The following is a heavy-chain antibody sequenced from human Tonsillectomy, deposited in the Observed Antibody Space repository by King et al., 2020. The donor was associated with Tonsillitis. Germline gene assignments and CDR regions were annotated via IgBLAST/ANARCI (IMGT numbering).Heavy chain of an antibody. CDR3: AKEPWWRLDS. V-gene: IGHV3-7*03. CDR1: GFTFSSHY. Sequence: VQLVESGGGLVQPGGSLRLSCAASGFTFSSHYMSWVRQAPGKGRECVAKIRPDGSEKYYVDSVKGRFTVSRDNAKNSLYLQINSLTAEDTAFYYWAKEPWWRLDSWGQGTLVTVSS. CDR2: IRPDGSEK. J-gene: IGHJ4*02. D-gene: IGHD2-8*02.